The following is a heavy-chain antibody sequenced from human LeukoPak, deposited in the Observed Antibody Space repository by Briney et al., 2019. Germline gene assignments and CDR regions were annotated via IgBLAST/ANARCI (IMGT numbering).Heavy chain of an antibody. J-gene: IGHJ6*02. Sequence: ASVKVSCKASGYTFTRYGISWVRQAPGQGLEWMGWISAYNGNTNYAQKLQGRVTMTTDTSTSTAYMELRSLRSDDTAVYYCARDEDQLPTSYYYYYYGMDVWGQGPTVTVSS. CDR3: ARDEDQLPTSYYYYYYGMDV. CDR1: GYTFTRYG. D-gene: IGHD2-2*01. CDR2: ISAYNGNT. V-gene: IGHV1-18*01.